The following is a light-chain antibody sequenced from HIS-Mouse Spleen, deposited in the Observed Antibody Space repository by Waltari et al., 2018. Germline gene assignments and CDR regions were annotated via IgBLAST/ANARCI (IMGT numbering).Light chain of an antibody. J-gene: IGLJ3*02. CDR1: SSDVGAFNF. Sequence: QSALTQPASVPGFPGPSITISCTGTSSDVGAFNFLSWYQQHPGKAPKLRIYEVSTRPSGVSNRFSGSTSGNTASLTISGLQAEDEADYYCSSYTSSSTWVFGGGTKLTVL. V-gene: IGLV2-14*01. CDR3: SSYTSSSTWV. CDR2: EVS.